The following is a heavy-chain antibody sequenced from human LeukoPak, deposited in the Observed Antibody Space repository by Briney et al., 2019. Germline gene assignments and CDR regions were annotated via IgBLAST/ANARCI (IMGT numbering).Heavy chain of an antibody. V-gene: IGHV3-11*01. Sequence: GGSLRLSCAASGFTFSDHYMDWVRQAPGKGLEWVSYISSSGSTIYYADSVRGRFTISRDNAKNSLYLQMNSLRAEDTAVYYCARAHYYEGGNWFDPWGQGTLVTVSS. CDR1: GFTFSDHY. D-gene: IGHD3-22*01. CDR3: ARAHYYEGGNWFDP. CDR2: ISSSGSTI. J-gene: IGHJ5*02.